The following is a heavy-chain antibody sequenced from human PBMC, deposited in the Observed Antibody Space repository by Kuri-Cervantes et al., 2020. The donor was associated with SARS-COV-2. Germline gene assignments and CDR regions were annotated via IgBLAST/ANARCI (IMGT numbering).Heavy chain of an antibody. Sequence: SVNDSCKTSGGTFSSYAISWVRQPPGQGPEWMGGIIPIFHTTNYPQKLQSRATINADESASTAYMELSGLRSEDTAIYYCARVVGTVWLDPWCQGTLVTVSS. J-gene: IGHJ5*02. CDR3: ARVVGTVWLDP. CDR2: IIPIFHTT. V-gene: IGHV1-69*13. CDR1: GGTFSSYA. D-gene: IGHD3-16*02.